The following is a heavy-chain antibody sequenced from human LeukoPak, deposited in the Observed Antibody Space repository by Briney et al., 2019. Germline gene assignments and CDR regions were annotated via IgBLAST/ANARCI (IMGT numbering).Heavy chain of an antibody. CDR3: AKDRLKDGYNYEFDY. D-gene: IGHD5-24*01. CDR1: EFTFSRYG. Sequence: PGGSLRLSCAASEFTFSRYGMHWVRQAPGMGLEWVAFIRYDGSHKYYADSVRGRFTISRDNSKNTLYLQMNSLRAEDTAVYYCAKDRLKDGYNYEFDYWGQGTLVTVSS. V-gene: IGHV3-30*02. CDR2: IRYDGSHK. J-gene: IGHJ4*02.